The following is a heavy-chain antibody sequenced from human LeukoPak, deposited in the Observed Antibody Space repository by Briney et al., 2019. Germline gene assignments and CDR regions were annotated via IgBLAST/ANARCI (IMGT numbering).Heavy chain of an antibody. J-gene: IGHJ5*02. CDR1: GGSISSYY. CDR3: ARQGSSWKTNWFDP. CDR2: IYYSGST. D-gene: IGHD6-13*01. V-gene: IGHV4-59*08. Sequence: PSETLSLTCTVSGGSISSYYWSWIRQPPGKGLEWIGYIYYSGSTNYNPSLKSRVTISVDTSKNQFSLKLSSVTAADTAVYYCARQGSSWKTNWFDPWGQGTLVTVSS.